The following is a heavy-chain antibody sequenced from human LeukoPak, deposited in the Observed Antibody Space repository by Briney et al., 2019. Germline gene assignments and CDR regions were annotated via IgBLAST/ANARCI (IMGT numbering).Heavy chain of an antibody. Sequence: SETLSLTSTVSGGSISSYYWSWIRQPPGKGLEWIGYIYYSGSTNYNPSLKSRVTISVDTSKNQFSLKLSSVTAADTAVYYCARDGSDYASGYFDYWGQGTLVTVSS. CDR1: GGSISSYY. CDR2: IYYSGST. V-gene: IGHV4-59*01. J-gene: IGHJ4*02. D-gene: IGHD4-17*01. CDR3: ARDGSDYASGYFDY.